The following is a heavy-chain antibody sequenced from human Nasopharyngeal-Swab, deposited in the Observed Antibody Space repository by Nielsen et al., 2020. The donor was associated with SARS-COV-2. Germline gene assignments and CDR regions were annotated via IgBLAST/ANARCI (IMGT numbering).Heavy chain of an antibody. CDR1: GFTFSDFS. D-gene: IGHD2-21*02. CDR3: AGKVETLHAFDV. Sequence: GESLKISCAASGFTFSDFSMHWVRQAPGKGLEWVAVISKDGSSQYYADFVKGRFTISRDNPKKALSLQMNSLRLEDTAVYFCAGKVETLHAFDVWGQGTMVTVSS. CDR2: ISKDGSSQ. V-gene: IGHV3-30*04. J-gene: IGHJ3*01.